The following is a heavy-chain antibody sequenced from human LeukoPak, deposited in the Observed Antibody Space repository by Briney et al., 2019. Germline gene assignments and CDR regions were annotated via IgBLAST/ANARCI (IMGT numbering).Heavy chain of an antibody. V-gene: IGHV3-23*01. D-gene: IGHD6-13*01. CDR2: ISGSGGST. CDR1: GFTFSSYA. Sequence: PGGSLRLSCAASGFTFSSYAMSWVRQAPGKGLEWVSAISGSGGSTYYAGSVKGRFTISRDNSKNTLYLQMNSLRAEDTAVYYCAKRREYSSSWYYFDYWGQGTLVTVSS. J-gene: IGHJ4*02. CDR3: AKRREYSSSWYYFDY.